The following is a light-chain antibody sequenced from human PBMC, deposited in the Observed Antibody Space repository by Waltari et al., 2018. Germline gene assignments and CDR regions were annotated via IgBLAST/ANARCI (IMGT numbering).Light chain of an antibody. J-gene: IGKJ5*01. Sequence: DIQLTQSPSSLSASVGDRVTITCRASQIISDYLNWHQQRPGKAPRALIYDASTLQSGVPSRFSGSGSGTDFTLTISSLQPEDFATYYCQHYYGTPIAFGQGTRLQI. CDR2: DAS. V-gene: IGKV1-39*01. CDR1: QIISDY. CDR3: QHYYGTPIA.